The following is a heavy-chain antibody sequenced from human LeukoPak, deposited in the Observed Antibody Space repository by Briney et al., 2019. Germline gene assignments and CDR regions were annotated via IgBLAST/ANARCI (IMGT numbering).Heavy chain of an antibody. D-gene: IGHD2-15*01. CDR3: ARRCSGGSCYYYFDY. CDR1: GGSISSGGYY. J-gene: IGHJ4*02. CDR2: IYYSGST. V-gene: IGHV4-61*08. Sequence: SETLSLTCTVSGGSISSGGYYWSWIRQPPGKGLEWIGYIYYSGSTNYNPSLKSRVTISVDTSKNQFSLKLSSVTAADTAVYYCARRCSGGSCYYYFDYWGQGTLVTVSS.